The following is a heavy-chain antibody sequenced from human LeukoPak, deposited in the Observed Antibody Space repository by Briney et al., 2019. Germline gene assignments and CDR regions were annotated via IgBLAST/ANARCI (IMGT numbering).Heavy chain of an antibody. D-gene: IGHD3-3*01. Sequence: GGSLRLSCAASGFTFSDAWMTWVRQAPGKGLEWVGRAKSESSGGTIEYTAPVKGRFTISRDDSRNTLYLQMNSLKTEDTAVYYCTTDEWNWGQGTLVTVSS. J-gene: IGHJ4*02. V-gene: IGHV3-15*01. CDR3: TTDEWN. CDR1: GFTFSDAW. CDR2: AKSESSGGTI.